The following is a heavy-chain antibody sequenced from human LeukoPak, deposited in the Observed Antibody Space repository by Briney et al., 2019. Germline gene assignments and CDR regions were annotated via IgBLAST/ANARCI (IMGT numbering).Heavy chain of an antibody. Sequence: PGGSLRLSCAASGFTFSSYGMSWVRQAPGKGLEWVSLISGSGSSTYYADSVKGRFTISRDNSKNTLHLQMNSLRAEDTAVYYCAKLLTYGSGSYRRSMDVWGQGTTVTVSS. CDR3: AKLLTYGSGSYRRSMDV. D-gene: IGHD3-10*01. CDR1: GFTFSSYG. V-gene: IGHV3-23*01. CDR2: ISGSGSST. J-gene: IGHJ6*02.